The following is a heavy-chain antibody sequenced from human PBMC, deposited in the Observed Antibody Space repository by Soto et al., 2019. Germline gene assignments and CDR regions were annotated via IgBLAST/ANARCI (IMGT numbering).Heavy chain of an antibody. CDR2: IYPGDSDT. J-gene: IGHJ4*02. D-gene: IGHD3-16*02. CDR3: ARQPDYDYIWGSYRYRGPYFFDY. CDR1: GYSFTSYW. Sequence: GESLKISCKGSGYSFTSYWIGWVRQMPGKGLEWMGIIYPGDSDTRYSPSFQGQVTISADKSISTAYLQWSSLKASDTAMYYCARQPDYDYIWGSYRYRGPYFFDYWGQGTLVTVSS. V-gene: IGHV5-51*01.